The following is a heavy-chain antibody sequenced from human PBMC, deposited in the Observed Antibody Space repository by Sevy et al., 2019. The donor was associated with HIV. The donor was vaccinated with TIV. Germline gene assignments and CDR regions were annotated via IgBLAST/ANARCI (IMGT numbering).Heavy chain of an antibody. CDR1: GFTFSSFW. V-gene: IGHV3-74*01. Sequence: GGSLRLSCAASGFTFSSFWMHWVRQVPGKGLARVSRINEDGTYTDYAGSVRGRFSISRDDAKNTLYLQMNNLRAEDTAIYYCVRGTAEWLGVDYWGQGTLVTVSS. J-gene: IGHJ4*02. CDR2: INEDGTYT. D-gene: IGHD3-3*01. CDR3: VRGTAEWLGVDY.